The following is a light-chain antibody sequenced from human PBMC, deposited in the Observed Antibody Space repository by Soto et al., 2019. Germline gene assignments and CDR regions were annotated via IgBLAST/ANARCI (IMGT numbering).Light chain of an antibody. V-gene: IGLV2-14*01. CDR1: SSDVGGYNY. CDR3: SSYTSSSTPL. CDR2: DVS. Sequence: QSVLTQPPSASGSPGQSITISCTGTSSDVGGYNYVSWYQQHPGKAPKLMIYDVSNRPSGVSNRFSGSKSGNTASLTISGLQAEDEADYYCSSYTSSSTPLFGGGTKVTVL. J-gene: IGLJ2*01.